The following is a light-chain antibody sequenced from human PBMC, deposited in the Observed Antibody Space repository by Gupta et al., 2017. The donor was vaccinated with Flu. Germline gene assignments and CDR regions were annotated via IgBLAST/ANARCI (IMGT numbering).Light chain of an antibody. CDR1: SSKIGSNN. CDR3: AAGDDSRNGWV. V-gene: IGLV1-44*01. J-gene: IGLJ3*02. CDR2: NNN. Sequence: RVTITCSGSSSKIGSNNVNWYQQHPGTAPKLLSYNNNKRPSGVPDRFSGSKYGTSAALAISGLQAEDEADYYCAAGDDSRNGWVFGGGTKLTVL.